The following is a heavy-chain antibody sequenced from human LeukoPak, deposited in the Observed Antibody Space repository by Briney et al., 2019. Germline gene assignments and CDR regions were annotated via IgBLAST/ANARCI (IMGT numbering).Heavy chain of an antibody. CDR3: AREPTSNMFDY. CDR2: ISSSSSTI. CDR1: GFTFSTYS. Sequence: GGSLRLSCAASGFTFSTYSMNWVRQAPRKGLEWVSYISSSSSTIYYADSVKGRFTISRDNAKNSLYLQMNSLRAEDTAVYYCAREPTSNMFDYWGQGTLVTVSS. D-gene: IGHD4-11*01. V-gene: IGHV3-48*01. J-gene: IGHJ4*02.